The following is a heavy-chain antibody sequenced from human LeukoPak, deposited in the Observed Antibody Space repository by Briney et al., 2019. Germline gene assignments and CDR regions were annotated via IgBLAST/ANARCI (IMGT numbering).Heavy chain of an antibody. V-gene: IGHV4-4*07. CDR3: ARDLRYSGYDPRYGMDV. Sequence: SETLSLTCTVSGGSISSYYWSWIRQPPGKGLEWIGRIYTSGSTNYNPSLKSRVTMSVDTSKNQFSLKLSSVTAADTAVYYCARDLRYSGYDPRYGMDVWGQGTTVTVSS. CDR2: IYTSGST. D-gene: IGHD5-12*01. J-gene: IGHJ6*02. CDR1: GGSISSYY.